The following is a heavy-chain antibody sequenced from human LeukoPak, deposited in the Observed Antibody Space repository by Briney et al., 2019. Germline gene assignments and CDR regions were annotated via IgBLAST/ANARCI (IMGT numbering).Heavy chain of an antibody. Sequence: PSQTLSLTCTVSGGSISSGGYYWSWLRQHPGKGLEWIGYIYYSGSTYYNPSLKSRVTISVDTSKNPFSLKLSSVTAADTAVYYCARGGTSPFLSSIAARRGYYFDYWGQGTLVTVSS. V-gene: IGHV4-31*03. D-gene: IGHD6-6*01. CDR3: ARGGTSPFLSSIAARRGYYFDY. J-gene: IGHJ4*02. CDR1: GGSISSGGYY. CDR2: IYYSGST.